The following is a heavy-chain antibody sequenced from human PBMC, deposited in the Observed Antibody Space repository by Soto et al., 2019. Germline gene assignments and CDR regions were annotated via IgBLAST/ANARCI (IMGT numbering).Heavy chain of an antibody. V-gene: IGHV5-51*01. D-gene: IGHD1-26*01. CDR3: AKTLVGGGALDI. Sequence: EVQLVQSGAEVKKPGESLKISCKGSGYSFGNFWIAWVRQMPGKGLEWMGIVYPDDSDIRYSPSFQGQVTISADKSVSTAYLHLSTLRASATALYYCAKTLVGGGALDIWGQGTVVTVSS. CDR1: GYSFGNFW. CDR2: VYPDDSDI. J-gene: IGHJ3*02.